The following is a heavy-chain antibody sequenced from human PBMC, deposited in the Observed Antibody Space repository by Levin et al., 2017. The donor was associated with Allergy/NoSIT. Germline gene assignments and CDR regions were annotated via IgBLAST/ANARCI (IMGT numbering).Heavy chain of an antibody. CDR3: ARVAGYSYGYYFDY. D-gene: IGHD5-18*01. CDR1: GGSISSGGYS. CDR2: IYLSGST. Sequence: SETLSLTCAVSGGSISSGGYSWSWIRQPPGKGLEWIGNIYLSGSTNDNPSLKSRVTMSVDRSKNQFSLKPSYVTAADTAVYYCARVAGYSYGYYFDYWGPGALVTVSS. V-gene: IGHV4-30-2*01. J-gene: IGHJ4*02.